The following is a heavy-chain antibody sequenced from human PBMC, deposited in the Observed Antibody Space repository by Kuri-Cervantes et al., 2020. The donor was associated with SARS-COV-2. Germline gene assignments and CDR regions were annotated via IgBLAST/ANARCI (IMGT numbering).Heavy chain of an antibody. Sequence: SETLSLTCTVSGGSISSSSYYWGWIRQPPGKGLEWIGCIYYSGSTYYNPSLKSRVTISVDTSKNQFSLKLSSVTAADTAVYYCARQWVEGGWYWGNWFDPWGQGTLVTVSS. CDR2: IYYSGST. D-gene: IGHD6-19*01. J-gene: IGHJ5*02. CDR3: ARQWVEGGWYWGNWFDP. V-gene: IGHV4-39*01. CDR1: GGSISSSSYY.